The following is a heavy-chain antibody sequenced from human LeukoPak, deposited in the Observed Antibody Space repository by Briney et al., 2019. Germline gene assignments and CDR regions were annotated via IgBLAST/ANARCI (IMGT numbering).Heavy chain of an antibody. J-gene: IGHJ4*02. CDR2: IYYSGST. CDR3: VRDRHWTNDWVFDY. Sequence: SETLSLTCTVSGGSISSYYWSWIRQPPGKGLEWIGYIYYSGSTNYKPSVKSRVTISVDTSKNQFSLKLSSVTAADTAVYYCVRDRHWTNDWVFDYWGQGTLVTVSS. CDR1: GGSISSYY. V-gene: IGHV4-59*01. D-gene: IGHD1/OR15-1a*01.